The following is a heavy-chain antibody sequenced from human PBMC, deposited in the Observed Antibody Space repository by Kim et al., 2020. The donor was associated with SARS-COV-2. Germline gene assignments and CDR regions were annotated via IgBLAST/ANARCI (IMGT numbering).Heavy chain of an antibody. Sequence: GGSLRLSCAASGFTFTNYWLHWVRQVPGRGLVWVAHITRDGTGTNYADAVKGRFTISRDNAKNTLYLQMDSLRDEDTAVYYCTRANGTYGMDVWGHGTTVTVSS. CDR1: GFTFTNYW. CDR2: ITRDGTGT. J-gene: IGHJ6*02. CDR3: TRANGTYGMDV. V-gene: IGHV3-74*01. D-gene: IGHD1-26*01.